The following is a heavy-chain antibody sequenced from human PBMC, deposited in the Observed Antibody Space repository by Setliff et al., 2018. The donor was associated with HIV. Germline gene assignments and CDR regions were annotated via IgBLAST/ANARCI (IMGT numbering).Heavy chain of an antibody. CDR1: GYIFSAYY. D-gene: IGHD1-1*01. Sequence: ASVMVSCKTSGYIFSAYYVHWLRRAPGQGLEWMGWINYNNGDTKYAERFQGRVTMTRDTSISTVYMDLNRLTSDDTAVYYCALANIVSTARWNHWGRGTLVTVSS. V-gene: IGHV1-2*02. J-gene: IGHJ4*02. CDR3: ALANIVSTARWNH. CDR2: INYNNGDT.